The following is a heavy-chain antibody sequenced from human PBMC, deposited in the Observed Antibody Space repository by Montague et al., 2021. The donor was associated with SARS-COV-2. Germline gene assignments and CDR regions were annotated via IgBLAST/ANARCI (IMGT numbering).Heavy chain of an antibody. CDR1: GGSISSGGYY. CDR3: ASARITMIVVVDAFDI. CDR2: IYYSGXT. J-gene: IGHJ3*02. V-gene: IGHV4-31*03. Sequence: TLSLTCTVSGGSISSGGYYWSWIRQHAGKGLEWIGYIYYSGXTXYXXXXKXRVTISVDTSKNQFSLKLGSVTAADTAVYYCASARITMIVVVDAFDIWGQGTMVTVSS. D-gene: IGHD3-22*01.